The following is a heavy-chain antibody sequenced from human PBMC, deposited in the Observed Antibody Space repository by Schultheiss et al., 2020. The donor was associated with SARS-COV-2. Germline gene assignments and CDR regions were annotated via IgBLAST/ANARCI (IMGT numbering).Heavy chain of an antibody. CDR3: ARDRGGSSGWPNDY. D-gene: IGHD6-19*01. Sequence: ASVKVSCKASGYTFTDYYMHWVRQAPGHGLEWMGCINPNSGGTNYAQKFQGRVTITADESTSTAYMELSSLRSDDTAVYYCARDRGGSSGWPNDYWGQGTLVTVSS. V-gene: IGHV1-2*02. J-gene: IGHJ4*02. CDR2: INPNSGGT. CDR1: GYTFTDYY.